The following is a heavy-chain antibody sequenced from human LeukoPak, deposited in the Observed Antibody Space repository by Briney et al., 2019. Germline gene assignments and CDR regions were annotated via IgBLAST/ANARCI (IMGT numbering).Heavy chain of an antibody. V-gene: IGHV1-2*02. CDR3: ARDRVAGTNWFDL. CDR1: GYTFTGYY. D-gene: IGHD6-19*01. Sequence: ASVKVSCKASGYTFTGYYMHWVRQAPGQGLEWMGWINPNRGGTNHAQNFQGRVTMTRDTSISTAYMELSRLRSDDTAVYYRARDRVAGTNWFDLWGQGTLVTVSS. J-gene: IGHJ5*02. CDR2: INPNRGGT.